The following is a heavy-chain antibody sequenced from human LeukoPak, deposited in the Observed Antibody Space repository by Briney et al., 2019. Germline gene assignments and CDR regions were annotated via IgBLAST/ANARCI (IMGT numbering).Heavy chain of an antibody. CDR2: IIPIFGTA. D-gene: IGHD3-22*01. V-gene: IGHV1-69*06. Sequence: SVKVSCKASGGTFSSYAISWVRQAPGQGLEWMGGIIPIFGTANYAQKFQGRVTITADKSTSTAYMELSSLRSEDTAVHYCASSSPQYYYDSSGYNYWGQGTLVTVSS. CDR3: ASSSPQYYYDSSGYNY. J-gene: IGHJ4*02. CDR1: GGTFSSYA.